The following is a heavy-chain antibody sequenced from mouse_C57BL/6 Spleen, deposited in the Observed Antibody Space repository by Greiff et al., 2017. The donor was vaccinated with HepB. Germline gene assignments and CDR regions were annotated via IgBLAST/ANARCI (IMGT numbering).Heavy chain of an antibody. J-gene: IGHJ2*01. CDR1: GYTFTDYN. CDR2: INPNNGGT. V-gene: IGHV1-22*01. CDR3: ASRDYGSSYVDY. Sequence: EVQLQQSGPELVKPGASVKMSCKASGYTFTDYNMHWVKQSHGKSLEWIGYINPNNGGTSYNQKFKGKATLTVNKSSSTAYMELRSLTSEDSAVYYCASRDYGSSYVDYWGQGTTLTVSS. D-gene: IGHD1-1*01.